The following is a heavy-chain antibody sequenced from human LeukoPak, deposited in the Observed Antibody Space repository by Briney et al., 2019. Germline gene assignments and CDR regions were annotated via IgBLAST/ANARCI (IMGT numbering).Heavy chain of an antibody. CDR3: AKEGVSAAAGIQFDY. Sequence: GGSLRLSCSVSGLSISRYGMSWVRQAPGKGLEWVSAISGSGGSTYYADSVKGRFTISRDNSKNTLYLQMNSLRAEDTAVYYCAKEGVSAAAGIQFDYWGQGTLVTVSS. CDR2: ISGSGGST. J-gene: IGHJ4*02. CDR1: GLSISRYG. D-gene: IGHD6-13*01. V-gene: IGHV3-23*01.